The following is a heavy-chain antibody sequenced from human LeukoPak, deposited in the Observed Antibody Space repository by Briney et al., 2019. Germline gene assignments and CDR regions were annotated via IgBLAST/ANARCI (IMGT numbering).Heavy chain of an antibody. V-gene: IGHV4-39*01. Sequence: KPSETLSLTCTVSGGSISSSSYYWGWIRQPPGKGLEWIGSIYYSGSTYYNPSLKSRVTISVDTSKNQFSLKLSSVTAADTAVYYCARGSIVVVPAAPSDWGQGTLVTVSS. J-gene: IGHJ4*02. D-gene: IGHD2-2*01. CDR3: ARGSIVVVPAAPSD. CDR2: IYYSGST. CDR1: GGSISSSSYY.